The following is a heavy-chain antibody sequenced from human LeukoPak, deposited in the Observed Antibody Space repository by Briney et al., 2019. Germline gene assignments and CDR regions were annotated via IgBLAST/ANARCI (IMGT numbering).Heavy chain of an antibody. CDR1: GGTFSSYA. Sequence: SVKVPCKASGGTFSSYAISWVRQAPGQGLEWMGRIIPILGIANYAQKFQGRVTITADKSTSTAYMELSSLRSEDTAVYYCARDPGYNWNDDFDYWGQGTLVTVSS. V-gene: IGHV1-69*04. D-gene: IGHD1-1*01. CDR3: ARDPGYNWNDDFDY. CDR2: IIPILGIA. J-gene: IGHJ4*02.